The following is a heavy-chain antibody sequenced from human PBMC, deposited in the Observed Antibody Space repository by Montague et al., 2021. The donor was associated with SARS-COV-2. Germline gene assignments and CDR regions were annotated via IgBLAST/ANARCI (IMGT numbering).Heavy chain of an antibody. V-gene: IGHV2-70*01. Sequence: PALVKPTQTLTLTCTFSGFSLSTSGMCVSWIRQPPGKALEWLAHIDWDDDKYYSTSLKTRLTISKDTSKIQVVLIMTNMDPVDTATYYCTRTHYDILAGYYIAFDYWGQGTLVTVSS. CDR2: IDWDDDK. CDR3: TRTHYDILAGYYIAFDY. J-gene: IGHJ4*02. CDR1: GFSLSTSGMC. D-gene: IGHD3-9*01.